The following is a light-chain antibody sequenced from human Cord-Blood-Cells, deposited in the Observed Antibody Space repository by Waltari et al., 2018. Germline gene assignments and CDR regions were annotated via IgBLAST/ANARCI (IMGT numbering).Light chain of an antibody. CDR3: QQRSNWPLT. Sequence: EIVFTQSPATLSLSPGERATLACRAGQSVSSYLAWYQQQPGQAPRLLIYDASNRATGIPARFSGSVSGTDFTLTISSLEPEDFAVYYCQQRSNWPLTFGGGTKVEIK. CDR2: DAS. V-gene: IGKV3-11*01. J-gene: IGKJ4*01. CDR1: QSVSSY.